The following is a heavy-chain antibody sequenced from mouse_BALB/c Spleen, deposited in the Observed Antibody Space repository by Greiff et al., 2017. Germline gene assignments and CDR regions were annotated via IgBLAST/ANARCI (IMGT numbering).Heavy chain of an antibody. Sequence: QVQLKESGAELVRPGTSVKVSCKASGYAFTNYLIEWVKQRPGQGLEWIGVINPGSGGTNYNEKFKGKATLTADKSSSTAYMQLSSLTSDDSAVYFCARSRVPYAMDYWGQGTSVTVSS. V-gene: IGHV1-54*01. CDR3: ARSRVPYAMDY. CDR1: GYAFTNYL. CDR2: INPGSGGT. J-gene: IGHJ4*01.